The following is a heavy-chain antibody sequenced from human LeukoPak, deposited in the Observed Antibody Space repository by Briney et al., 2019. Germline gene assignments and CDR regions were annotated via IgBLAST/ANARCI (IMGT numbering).Heavy chain of an antibody. Sequence: ASVKVSCKVSGYALTELFIHWVRQAPGKGLEWMGGLDPEDGETMYAKKFQGRVTMTEDTSTDTAYMELSSLRSEDSAVYYCTALDCSSSHCSLDSWGQGTVVTVSS. V-gene: IGHV1-24*01. D-gene: IGHD2-2*01. CDR1: GYALTELF. J-gene: IGHJ4*02. CDR3: TALDCSSSHCSLDS. CDR2: LDPEDGET.